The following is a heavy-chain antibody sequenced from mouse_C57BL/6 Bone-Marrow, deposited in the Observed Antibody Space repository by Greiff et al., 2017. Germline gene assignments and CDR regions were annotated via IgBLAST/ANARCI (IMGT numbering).Heavy chain of an antibody. CDR3: TIYYYGSSYGYFDV. Sequence: VQLKQSGAELVRPGASVTLSCKASGYTFTDYEMHWVKQRPVHGLEWIGAIDPENGGTAYNQKFKGKAILTADKSSSTAYMELRSLTSEDSAVYYCTIYYYGSSYGYFDVWGTGTTVTVSS. CDR1: GYTFTDYE. D-gene: IGHD1-1*01. CDR2: IDPENGGT. J-gene: IGHJ1*03. V-gene: IGHV1-15*01.